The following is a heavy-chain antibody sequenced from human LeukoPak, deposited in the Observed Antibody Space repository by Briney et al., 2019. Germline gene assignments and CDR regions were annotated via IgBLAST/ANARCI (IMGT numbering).Heavy chain of an antibody. J-gene: IGHJ4*02. D-gene: IGHD2-21*01. CDR3: ARVVISEGLDY. CDR2: ISSSSSTI. Sequence: GGSLRLSCAASGFTFSSYSMNWVRQAPGKGLEWVSYISSSSSTIYYADSVKGRFTISRDNAKNSLYLQMNSLRAEDTAVYYCARVVISEGLDYWGQGTLVTVSS. CDR1: GFTFSSYS. V-gene: IGHV3-48*01.